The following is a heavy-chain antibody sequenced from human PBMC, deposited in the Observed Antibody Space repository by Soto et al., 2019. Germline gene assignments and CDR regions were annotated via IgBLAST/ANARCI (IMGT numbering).Heavy chain of an antibody. CDR1: GFTFSSYA. Sequence: GGSLRLSCAASGFTFSSYAMSWVRQAPGKGLEWVSAISGSGGSTYYADSVKGRFTISRDNSKNTLYLQMNSLRAEDAAVYYWSTVPDCTKGICPHCFDYWGQGTLVNVSS. CDR2: ISGSGGST. J-gene: IGHJ4*02. CDR3: STVPDCTKGICPHCFDY. D-gene: IGHD2-8*01. V-gene: IGHV3-23*01.